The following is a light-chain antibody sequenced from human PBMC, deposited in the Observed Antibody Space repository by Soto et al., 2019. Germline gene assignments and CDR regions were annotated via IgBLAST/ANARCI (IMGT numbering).Light chain of an antibody. V-gene: IGKV3-11*01. CDR2: DAS. J-gene: IGKJ1*01. CDR1: QSISSY. Sequence: EFVLTQSPATLTLSPGERATLSCRASQSISSYLAWYQQKPGQAPRLLIYDASNRAPGIPARFSGSGSGTDFTLTISSLEAEDFAVYYCQQRSIWPRTFGQGTKVEIK. CDR3: QQRSIWPRT.